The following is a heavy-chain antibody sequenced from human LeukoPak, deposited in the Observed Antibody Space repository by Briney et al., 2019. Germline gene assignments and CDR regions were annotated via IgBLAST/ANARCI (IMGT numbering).Heavy chain of an antibody. V-gene: IGHV3-23*01. Sequence: GGSLRLSCAASGFTFSTYGMSWVRQAPGKGLEWVSTISGSAFGTYYADSVKGRFTISRDNAKNSLYLQMNSLRAEDTAVYYCAELGITMIGGVWGKGTTVTISS. CDR2: ISGSAFGT. CDR3: AELGITMIGGV. D-gene: IGHD3-10*02. J-gene: IGHJ6*04. CDR1: GFTFSTYG.